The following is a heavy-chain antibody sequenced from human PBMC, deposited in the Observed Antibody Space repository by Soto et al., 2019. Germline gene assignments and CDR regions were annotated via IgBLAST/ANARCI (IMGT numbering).Heavy chain of an antibody. CDR2: INSDGSST. J-gene: IGHJ4*02. D-gene: IGHD2-15*01. Sequence: EVQLVESGGGLVQPGGSLRLSCAASGFTFSSYWMHWVRQAPGKGLVWVSRINSDGSSTGYADSVMGRFTISRDNAKHTLYLQMNSLRAEDTAVYYCARDQGYCSGGSCYVAGYWGQGTLVTVSS. CDR1: GFTFSSYW. V-gene: IGHV3-74*01. CDR3: ARDQGYCSGGSCYVAGY.